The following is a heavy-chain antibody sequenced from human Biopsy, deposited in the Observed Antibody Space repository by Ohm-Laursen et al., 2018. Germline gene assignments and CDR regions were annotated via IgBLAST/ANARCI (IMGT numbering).Heavy chain of an antibody. Sequence: TQTLTLTCAFSGFSLTSRGEGVGWLRQPPGKAPEWLALIYWDDDKFYNPSLESRLTITKDTSKNQVLLIMSNMDPVDTATYFCVHRRMTPSEFDYWGQGTLVTVSS. CDR1: GFSLTSRGEG. J-gene: IGHJ4*02. CDR3: VHRRMTPSEFDY. V-gene: IGHV2-5*02. CDR2: IYWDDDK.